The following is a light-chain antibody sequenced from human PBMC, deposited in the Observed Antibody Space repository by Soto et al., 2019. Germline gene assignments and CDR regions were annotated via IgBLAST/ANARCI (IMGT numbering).Light chain of an antibody. J-gene: IGKJ1*01. CDR2: DAS. CDR1: QSISSW. V-gene: IGKV1-5*01. CDR3: QQYNTSPWK. Sequence: DIQMTQSPATLSASVGDRVTITCRASQSISSWLAWYQQKPGKVPKLLIDDASSLESGVPSRFSGSGSGTEFTLTISSLQPDEFATYYCQQYNTSPWKFGQGTRVEIK.